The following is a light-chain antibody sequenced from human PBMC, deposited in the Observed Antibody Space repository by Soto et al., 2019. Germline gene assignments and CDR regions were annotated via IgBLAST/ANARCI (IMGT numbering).Light chain of an antibody. V-gene: IGKV1-5*01. CDR2: DVS. CDR1: QSISSW. CDR3: QQYNGYSRT. J-gene: IGKJ1*01. Sequence: DIQMTQSPSTLSAPVGERVTITCRASQSISSWLAWYQQKPGKAPKLLISDVSSLERGVPSRFSGSGSGTEFTLTISSMQPDDFATFYCQQYNGYSRTFGQGTKVDIK.